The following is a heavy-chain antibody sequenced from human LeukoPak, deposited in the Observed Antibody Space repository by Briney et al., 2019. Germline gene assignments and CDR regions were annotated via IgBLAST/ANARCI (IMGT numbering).Heavy chain of an antibody. Sequence: GGSLGLSCAASGFTFSSHGMHWVRQTPGKGLEWVAVISYDGSNKYYVDSVKGRFTISRDNSKNTLYLQMNSLRVEDTAVYYCAKDFEMATVNYCFDYWGQGTLVTVSP. V-gene: IGHV3-30*18. CDR1: GFTFSSHG. J-gene: IGHJ4*02. CDR2: ISYDGSNK. D-gene: IGHD5-24*01. CDR3: AKDFEMATVNYCFDY.